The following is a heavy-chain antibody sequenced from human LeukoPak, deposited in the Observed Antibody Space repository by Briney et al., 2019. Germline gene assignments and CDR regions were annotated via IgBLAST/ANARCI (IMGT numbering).Heavy chain of an antibody. Sequence: GGSLTLSCAASGFTFSTYWMHWVRQAPGEGLVWVSRINSDGSSTNYADSVKGRFTISRDNAKNTLYLQMNSLRAEDTAVYYCARDLFVVLPTLWGQGTLVTVSS. V-gene: IGHV3-74*01. J-gene: IGHJ4*02. CDR1: GFTFSTYW. D-gene: IGHD2-2*01. CDR2: INSDGSST. CDR3: ARDLFVVLPTL.